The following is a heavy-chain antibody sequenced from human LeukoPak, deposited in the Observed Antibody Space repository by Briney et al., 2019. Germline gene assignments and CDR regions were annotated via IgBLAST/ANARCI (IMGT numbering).Heavy chain of an antibody. Sequence: HPGGSLTLSCAVSGFTFSSYWMSWVRQAPGKGLEWVANIKQDGSEKYLVDSVKGRFTISRDNAKNSLYLQMESLRAEDTAVYYCARGEYYYDGGYWGQGTLVTVSS. CDR3: ARGEYYYDGGY. D-gene: IGHD3-22*01. V-gene: IGHV3-7*04. CDR1: GFTFSSYW. CDR2: IKQDGSEK. J-gene: IGHJ4*02.